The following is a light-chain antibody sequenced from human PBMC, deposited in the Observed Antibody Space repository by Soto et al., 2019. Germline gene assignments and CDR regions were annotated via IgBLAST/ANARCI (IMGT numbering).Light chain of an antibody. CDR1: QSVSSSY. V-gene: IGKV3D-20*02. J-gene: IGKJ5*01. Sequence: EIVLTQSPGTLSLSPGERATLSCRAIQSVSSSYLAWYQQKPGQAPRLLIYDVSYRATGIPVRFSGSGSGTDFTLTISSLEPEDFAVYYCQQRSDWLPITFGQGTRLQI. CDR2: DVS. CDR3: QQRSDWLPIT.